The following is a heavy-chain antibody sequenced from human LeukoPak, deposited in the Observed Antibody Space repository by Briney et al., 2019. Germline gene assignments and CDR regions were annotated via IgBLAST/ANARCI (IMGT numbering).Heavy chain of an antibody. J-gene: IGHJ5*02. CDR2: ISSSGSTI. D-gene: IGHD2-15*01. V-gene: IGHV3-48*03. CDR1: GFTFSSYE. Sequence: GGSLRLSCAASGFTFSSYEMNWVRQAPGKGLEWVSYISSSGSTIYYADSVKGRFTISRDNAKNSLYLQMNSLRAEDTAVYYCARGVLGYCSGGSCYSNWFDPWGQGTLVTVSS. CDR3: ARGVLGYCSGGSCYSNWFDP.